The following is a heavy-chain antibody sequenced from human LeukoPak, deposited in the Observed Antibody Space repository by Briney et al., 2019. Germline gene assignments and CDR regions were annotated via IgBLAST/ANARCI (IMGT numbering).Heavy chain of an antibody. CDR3: ARDKFLEWSSGFYGMDV. V-gene: IGHV1-18*01. D-gene: IGHD3-3*01. CDR1: GYTFTSYG. Sequence: ASVKVSCKASGYTFTSYGISWVRQAPGQGLEWMGWISAYNGNTNYAQKFQGKVTITADESTSTAYMELSSLRSEDTAVYYCARDKFLEWSSGFYGMDVWGQGTTVMVSS. J-gene: IGHJ6*02. CDR2: ISAYNGNT.